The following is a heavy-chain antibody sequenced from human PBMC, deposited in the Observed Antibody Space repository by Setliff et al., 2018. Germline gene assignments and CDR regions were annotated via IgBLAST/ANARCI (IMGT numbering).Heavy chain of an antibody. J-gene: IGHJ4*02. V-gene: IGHV3-23*01. CDR3: AKDRLFPRY. CDR2: ITDSGSKI. Sequence: GGSLRLSCVGSDFTFSNSAMSWVRQAPGKGLEWVSTITDSGSKILYVDSVKGRFTISRDNSKNSLYLQMDSLRPEDTAVYYCAKDRLFPRYWGLGTLVTVS. D-gene: IGHD2-21*01. CDR1: DFTFSNSA.